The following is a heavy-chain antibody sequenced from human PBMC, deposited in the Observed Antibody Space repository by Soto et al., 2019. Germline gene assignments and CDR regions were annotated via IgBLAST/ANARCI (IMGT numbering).Heavy chain of an antibody. CDR2: ISGSGGST. J-gene: IGHJ4*02. Sequence: EVQLLESGGGLLQSGGSLRLSCAASGFTFSSYAMSWVRQAPGKGLEWVSGISGSGGSTYYADSVKGRFTISRDNSKNTLYLEMNSLRVEDTAVYYCAKPLWTIPQIDYWGRGTLVTVSS. V-gene: IGHV3-23*01. CDR3: AKPLWTIPQIDY. CDR1: GFTFSSYA. D-gene: IGHD2-21*01.